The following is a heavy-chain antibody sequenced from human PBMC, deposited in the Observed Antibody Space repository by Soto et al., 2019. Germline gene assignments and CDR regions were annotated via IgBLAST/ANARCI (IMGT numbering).Heavy chain of an antibody. Sequence: SETLSLTCSVFGGSISSSSYYWGWIRQPPGKGLEWIGSIYYSGSTYYNPSLKSRVTISVDTSKNQSSLKLSSVTAADTALYYCARHGSGSYYNNWFDPWGQETLVT. V-gene: IGHV4-39*01. CDR3: ARHGSGSYYNNWFDP. D-gene: IGHD3-10*01. J-gene: IGHJ5*01. CDR2: IYYSGST. CDR1: GGSISSSSYY.